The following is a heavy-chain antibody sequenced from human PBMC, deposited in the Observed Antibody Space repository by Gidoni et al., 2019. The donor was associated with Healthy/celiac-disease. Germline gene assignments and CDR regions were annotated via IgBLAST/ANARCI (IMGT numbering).Heavy chain of an antibody. CDR3: AKGAAYRIAVAGTGDY. Sequence: EVQLLESGGGLVPPGGSLRLSCAASGFTFISYAMSWVRQAPGKGVGWVSAISGSGGSTYYADSVKGRFTISRDNSKNTLYLQMNSLRAEDTAVYYCAKGAAYRIAVAGTGDYWGQGTLVTVSS. J-gene: IGHJ4*02. V-gene: IGHV3-23*01. CDR1: GFTFISYA. D-gene: IGHD6-19*01. CDR2: ISGSGGST.